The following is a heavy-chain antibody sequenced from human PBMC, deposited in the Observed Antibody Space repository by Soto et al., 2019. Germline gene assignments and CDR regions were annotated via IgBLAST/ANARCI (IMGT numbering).Heavy chain of an antibody. J-gene: IGHJ5*02. CDR1: GYTFGNND. CDR2: MNPNSGNT. D-gene: IGHD1-1*01. Sequence: RASVKVSCKASGYTFGNNDISWVRQATGQGLEWMGWMNPNSGNTGYAQKFQGRVSMTRNTSITTAYLELSSLRSDDTAIYYCARMGTSGTLSWFDTWAQGTLVTVS. V-gene: IGHV1-8*01. CDR3: ARMGTSGTLSWFDT.